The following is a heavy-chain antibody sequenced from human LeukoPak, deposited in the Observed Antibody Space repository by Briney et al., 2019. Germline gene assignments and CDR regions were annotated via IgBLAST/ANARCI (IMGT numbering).Heavy chain of an antibody. CDR1: GYTFTGYY. CDR3: ARLYLVARPVDY. V-gene: IGHV1-2*02. Sequence: ASVKVSCKASGYTFTGYYMHWVRQAPGQGLEWMGWINPNSGGTNYAQKFQGRVTMTRDTSISTAYMELSRLRSDDTAVYYCARLYLVARPVDYWGQGTLVTVSS. D-gene: IGHD2-21*01. J-gene: IGHJ4*02. CDR2: INPNSGGT.